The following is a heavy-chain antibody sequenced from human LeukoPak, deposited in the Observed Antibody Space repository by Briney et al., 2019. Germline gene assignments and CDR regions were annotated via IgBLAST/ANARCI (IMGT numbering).Heavy chain of an antibody. CDR2: ISYDGNNK. CDR1: GFTFSRYG. J-gene: IGHJ4*02. Sequence: GGSLRLSCAASGFTFSRYGMHWVRQAPGKGLEWVALISYDGNNKYYADSVKGRFTISRDNSKNTLFLQMNSLRAEDTTVYFCAKDQRGDILTGSPFDYWGQGTLVTVSS. V-gene: IGHV3-30*18. D-gene: IGHD3-9*01. CDR3: AKDQRGDILTGSPFDY.